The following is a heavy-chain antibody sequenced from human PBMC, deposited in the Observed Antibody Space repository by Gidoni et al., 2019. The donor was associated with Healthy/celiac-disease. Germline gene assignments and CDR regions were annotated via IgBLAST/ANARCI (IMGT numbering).Heavy chain of an antibody. CDR1: GFTFSSYA. CDR3: ARARSSSWYPPWYYYYGMDV. J-gene: IGHJ6*02. V-gene: IGHV3-30-3*01. Sequence: QVQLVESGGGVVQPGRSLRLSCAASGFTFSSYAMHWVRQAPGKGLEWVAVISYDGSNKYYADSVKGRFTISRDNSKNTLYLQMNSLRAEDTAVYYCARARSSSWYPPWYYYYGMDVWGQGTTVTVSS. CDR2: ISYDGSNK. D-gene: IGHD6-13*01.